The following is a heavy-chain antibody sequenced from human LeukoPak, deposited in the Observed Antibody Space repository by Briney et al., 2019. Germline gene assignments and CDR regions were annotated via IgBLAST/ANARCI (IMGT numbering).Heavy chain of an antibody. D-gene: IGHD1-26*01. Sequence: SETLSLTCTVPGDSISSGPYYWGWIRQPPGKGLEWIGNIYYGENTYYNPSLRSRVILSVDTSKNQFSLKLISVTAADTAVYYCARGQGATVPQVGKNWFDPWGQGTRVIVSS. J-gene: IGHJ5*02. CDR2: IYYGENT. V-gene: IGHV4-39*07. CDR1: GDSISSGPYY. CDR3: ARGQGATVPQVGKNWFDP.